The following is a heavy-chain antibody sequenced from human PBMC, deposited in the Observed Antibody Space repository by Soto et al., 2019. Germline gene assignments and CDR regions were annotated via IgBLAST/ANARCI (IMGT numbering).Heavy chain of an antibody. J-gene: IGHJ4*02. CDR3: ARYPNGFSSTSCEDN. Sequence: QVQLVQSGAEVKKPGSSVKVSCKASGGTFSSYTISWVRQAPGQGLEWMGRIIPILGIANYAQKFQGRVTITADKSTRTAYMELSSLRSEDTAVYYCARYPNGFSSTSCEDNWGQGTMVTVSS. V-gene: IGHV1-69*02. D-gene: IGHD2-2*01. CDR1: GGTFSSYT. CDR2: IIPILGIA.